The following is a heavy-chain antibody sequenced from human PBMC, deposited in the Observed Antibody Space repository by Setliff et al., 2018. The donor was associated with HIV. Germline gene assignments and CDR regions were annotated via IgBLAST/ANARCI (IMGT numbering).Heavy chain of an antibody. V-gene: IGHV3-7*01. CDR3: ARAPKYTSTWGVRTDNWFDP. Sequence: GGSLRLSCAASGLTFSSYWMSWVRQAPGKGLEWVANIKQDGSEKYYVDSVKGRFTISRDNAKNSLYLQMNSLRAEDTAVYYCARAPKYTSTWGVRTDNWFDPWGQGTLVTVSS. D-gene: IGHD6-13*01. CDR2: IKQDGSEK. J-gene: IGHJ5*02. CDR1: GLTFSSYW.